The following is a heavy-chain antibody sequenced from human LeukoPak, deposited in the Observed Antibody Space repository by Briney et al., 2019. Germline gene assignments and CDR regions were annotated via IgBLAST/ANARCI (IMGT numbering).Heavy chain of an antibody. Sequence: GGSLRLSCAASGFTFSSYAMSWVRQAPGKGLEWVSAISGSGGNTYYADSVKGRFTISRDNSKNTLYLQMNSLRAEDTAVYYCAKDSTGYSSSWYSGGFDYWGQGTLVTVSS. D-gene: IGHD6-13*01. V-gene: IGHV3-23*01. CDR3: AKDSTGYSSSWYSGGFDY. CDR1: GFTFSSYA. CDR2: ISGSGGNT. J-gene: IGHJ4*02.